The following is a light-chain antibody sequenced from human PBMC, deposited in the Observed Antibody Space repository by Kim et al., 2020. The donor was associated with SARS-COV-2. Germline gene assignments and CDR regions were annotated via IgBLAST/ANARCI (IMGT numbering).Light chain of an antibody. CDR3: QQYQSFSRT. CDR1: QSVSYF. V-gene: IGKV1-5*03. CDR2: KAS. Sequence: ASVGDRVTIICRASQSVSYFLAWYQQRPGKAPKLLISKASTLERGVPSRFSGSGSGTEFTLTISSLQPDDFAVYYCQQYQSFSRTFGQGTKVDIK. J-gene: IGKJ1*01.